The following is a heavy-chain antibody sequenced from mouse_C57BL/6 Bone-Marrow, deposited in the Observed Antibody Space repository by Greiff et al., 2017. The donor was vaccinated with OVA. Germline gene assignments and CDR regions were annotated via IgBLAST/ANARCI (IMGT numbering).Heavy chain of an antibody. V-gene: IGHV5-4*01. CDR2: ISDGGSYT. Sequence: EVHLVESGGGLVKPGGSLKLSCAASGFTFSSYAMSWVRQTPEKRLEWVATISDGGSYTYYPDNVKGRFTISRDNAKNNLYLQMSHLKSEDTAMYYCASYYGNFHFDYWGQGTTLTVSS. CDR1: GFTFSSYA. CDR3: ASYYGNFHFDY. D-gene: IGHD2-1*01. J-gene: IGHJ2*01.